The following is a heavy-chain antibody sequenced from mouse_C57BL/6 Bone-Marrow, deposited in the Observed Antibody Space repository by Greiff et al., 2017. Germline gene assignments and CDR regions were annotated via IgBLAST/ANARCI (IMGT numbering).Heavy chain of an antibody. D-gene: IGHD1-1*01. CDR1: GYSFTGYY. V-gene: IGHV1-42*01. CDR3: AGYYYGIAMDY. J-gene: IGHJ4*01. Sequence: VQLQQSGPELVKPGASVKISCKASGYSFTGYYMNWVKQSPEKSLEWIGEINPSTGGTTYNQKFKAKATLTVDKSSSTAYMQLKSLTSEDSAVSYCAGYYYGIAMDYWGQGTSVTASS. CDR2: INPSTGGT.